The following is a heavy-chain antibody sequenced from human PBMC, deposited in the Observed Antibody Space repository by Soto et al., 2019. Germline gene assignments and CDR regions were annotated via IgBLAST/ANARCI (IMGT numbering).Heavy chain of an antibody. CDR2: IFTSAAFI. CDR1: GFTFSDYY. Sequence: GGSLRLSCAASGFTFSDYYLSWIRQAPGRGLEWVSHIFTSAAFIYYADSVKGRFTISRDNAKNSLFLQMSSLRAEDTAVYYCAGKYHYDSRAFDYWGQGTLVTVSS. D-gene: IGHD3-22*01. V-gene: IGHV3-11*01. CDR3: AGKYHYDSRAFDY. J-gene: IGHJ4*02.